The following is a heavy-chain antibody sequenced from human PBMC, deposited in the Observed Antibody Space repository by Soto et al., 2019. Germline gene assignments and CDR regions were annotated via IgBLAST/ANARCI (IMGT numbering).Heavy chain of an antibody. D-gene: IGHD3-10*01. CDR3: ARGSRWEILVGY. Sequence: GGSLRLSCAASGFTVSSNFMSWVRQVPGKGLEWVSIIYSGGSTYYADSVKGRFTISRDNSKNTLYLQMNSLRAEDTAVYYCARGSRWEILVGYWGQGTLVTVSS. J-gene: IGHJ4*02. CDR1: GFTVSSNF. V-gene: IGHV3-53*01. CDR2: IYSGGST.